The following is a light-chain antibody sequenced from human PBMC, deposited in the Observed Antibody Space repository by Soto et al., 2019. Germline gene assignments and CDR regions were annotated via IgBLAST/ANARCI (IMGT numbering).Light chain of an antibody. V-gene: IGLV2-23*03. CDR2: EGS. Sequence: QSALTQPASVSGSPGQSITISCTRTSSDVGSYNLVSWCQQHPGKAPKLMIYEGSKRPSGVSNRFSGSKSGNTASLTISGLQAEDEADYYCCSYASSSTFKGVFGGGTKLTVL. J-gene: IGLJ2*01. CDR3: CSYASSSTFKGV. CDR1: SSDVGSYNL.